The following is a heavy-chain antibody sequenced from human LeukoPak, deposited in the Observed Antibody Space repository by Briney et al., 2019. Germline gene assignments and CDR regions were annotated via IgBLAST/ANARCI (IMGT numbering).Heavy chain of an antibody. CDR2: IKQDGSET. J-gene: IGHJ4*02. D-gene: IGHD5-24*01. V-gene: IGHV3-7*03. Sequence: GGSLRLSCATSGFTFTTYWMSWVRQAPGKGLEWVANIKQDGSETNYVDFVKGRFTISRDNAKSSLYLQMNSLRAEDTALYYCARQLSLLNWGQGTLVTVSS. CDR3: ARQLSLLN. CDR1: GFTFTTYW.